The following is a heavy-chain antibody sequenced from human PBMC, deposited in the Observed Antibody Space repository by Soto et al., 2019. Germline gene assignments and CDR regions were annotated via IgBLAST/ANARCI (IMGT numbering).Heavy chain of an antibody. V-gene: IGHV3-49*03. J-gene: IGHJ4*02. CDR3: TRDAGPLRFLEWPQIDY. CDR1: GFTFGDYA. CDR2: IRSEAYGGTT. Sequence: QTGGSLRLSCTASGFTFGDYAMSWFRQAPGKGLEWVGFIRSEAYGGTTEYAASVKGRFTISRGDSKSIAYLQMNSLKTEDTAVYYCTRDAGPLRFLEWPQIDYWGQGTLVTVSS. D-gene: IGHD3-3*01.